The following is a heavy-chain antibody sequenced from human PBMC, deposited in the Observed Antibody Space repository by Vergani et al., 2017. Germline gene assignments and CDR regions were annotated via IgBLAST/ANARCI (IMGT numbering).Heavy chain of an antibody. V-gene: IGHV4-39*07. CDR1: GGSISSSSYY. CDR2: IYYSGST. CDR3: ARDLGVPYYYYGMDV. D-gene: IGHD3-3*01. J-gene: IGHJ6*02. Sequence: QLQLQESGPGLVKPSETLSLTCTVSGGSISSSSYYWGWIRQPPGKGLEWIGSIYYSGSTYYTPSLKSRVTISVDTSKNQFSLKLSSVTAADTAVYYCARDLGVPYYYYGMDVWGQGTTVTVSS.